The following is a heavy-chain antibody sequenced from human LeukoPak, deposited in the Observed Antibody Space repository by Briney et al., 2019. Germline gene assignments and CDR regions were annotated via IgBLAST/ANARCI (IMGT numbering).Heavy chain of an antibody. V-gene: IGHV3-23*01. Sequence: GGSLRLSCAASGFPFSNYAMAWVRQAPGKAPEWVSVITGGGGDTYHIDSVKGRFTISRDNSKNTLYLQMNSLRAEDTAVYFCAKGTLGHCNGASCYPLDYWGQGTLVTVSS. J-gene: IGHJ4*02. CDR2: ITGGGGDT. D-gene: IGHD2-15*01. CDR3: AKGTLGHCNGASCYPLDY. CDR1: GFPFSNYA.